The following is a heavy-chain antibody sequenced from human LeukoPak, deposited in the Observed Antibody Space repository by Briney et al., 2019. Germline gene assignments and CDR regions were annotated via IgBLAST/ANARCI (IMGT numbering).Heavy chain of an antibody. J-gene: IGHJ6*03. V-gene: IGHV4-4*07. CDR3: ARGLGEASYYMDV. D-gene: IGHD3-10*01. CDR2: VDTSGDT. CDR1: GGSLSSFY. Sequence: SETLSLTCTVSGGSLSSFYWSWVRQPAGKGPEWIGRVDTSGDTLYNPSLKSRATMSLDTSKNQFSLKLNSVTVADTAVYYCARGLGEASYYMDVWGKGTTVTVSS.